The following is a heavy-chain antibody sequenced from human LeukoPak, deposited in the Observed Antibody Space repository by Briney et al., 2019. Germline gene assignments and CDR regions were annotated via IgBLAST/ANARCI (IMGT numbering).Heavy chain of an antibody. V-gene: IGHV3-74*01. D-gene: IGHD6-13*01. CDR3: AREDSSSWYVFSSGCWFDP. J-gene: IGHJ5*02. CDR2: INSDGSST. Sequence: GGSLRLPCAASGFTFSSYWMHWVRQAPGKGLVWVSRINSDGSSTSYAYSVKGRFTISRDNAKNTLYLQMNSLRAEDTAVYYCAREDSSSWYVFSSGCWFDPWGQGTLVTVSS. CDR1: GFTFSSYW.